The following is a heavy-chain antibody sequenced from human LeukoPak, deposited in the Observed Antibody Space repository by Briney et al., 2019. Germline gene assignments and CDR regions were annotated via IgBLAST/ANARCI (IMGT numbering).Heavy chain of an antibody. D-gene: IGHD6-19*01. J-gene: IGHJ4*02. CDR3: ARDVVLSGWNSFDY. CDR2: ISSSGSTI. CDR1: GFTFSSYE. Sequence: PGGSLRLSCAASGFTFSSYEMNWVRQAPGKGLEWVSYISSSGSTIYYADSVKGRFTISRDNAKNSLYLQMNSLRAEDTAVYYCARDVVLSGWNSFDYWGQGTLVTVSS. V-gene: IGHV3-48*03.